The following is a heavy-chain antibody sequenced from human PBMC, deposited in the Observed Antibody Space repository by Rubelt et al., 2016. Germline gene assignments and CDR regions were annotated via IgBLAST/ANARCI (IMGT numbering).Heavy chain of an antibody. D-gene: IGHD2-15*01. Sequence: GTLSLTCAVSGDSISSSHWWSWVRQPPGKGLEWIGDVYHSGVTTYNPSLKSRVTISVDKSENHFSLKLTSVTAADTAVYFCTRELRQPGHYYYYMDVWGKGTTVTVSS. CDR3: TRELRQPGHYYYYMDV. CDR1: GDSISSSHW. CDR2: VYHSGVT. J-gene: IGHJ6*03. V-gene: IGHV4-4*01.